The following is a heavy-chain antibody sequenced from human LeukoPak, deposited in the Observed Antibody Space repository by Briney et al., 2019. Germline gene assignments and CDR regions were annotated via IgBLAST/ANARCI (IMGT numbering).Heavy chain of an antibody. CDR3: VTGPFDC. CDR2: ISGSGGRT. D-gene: IGHD3-10*01. J-gene: IGHJ4*02. Sequence: ETLSLTCTVSGYSISSGYYWGWIRQPPGKGLEWVSSISGSGGRTHYADSVRGRFTISRDNSKNTLYLQMNSLRAEDTAVYYCVTGPFDCWGQGTLVTVSS. CDR1: GYSISSGYY. V-gene: IGHV3-23*01.